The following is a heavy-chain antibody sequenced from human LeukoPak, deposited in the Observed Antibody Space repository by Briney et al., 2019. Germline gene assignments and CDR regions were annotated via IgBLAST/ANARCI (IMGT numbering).Heavy chain of an antibody. CDR3: ARDESSSSFYYYYYMDV. V-gene: IGHV3-21*01. CDR2: ISSSSSYI. CDR1: GFTFSSYS. J-gene: IGHJ6*03. D-gene: IGHD6-6*01. Sequence: GSLRLSCAASGFTFSSYSMNWVRQAPGKGLEWVSSISSSSSYIYYADSVKGRFTISRDNAKNSLYLQMNSLRAEDTAVYYCARDESSSSFYYYYYMDVWGKGTTVTVSS.